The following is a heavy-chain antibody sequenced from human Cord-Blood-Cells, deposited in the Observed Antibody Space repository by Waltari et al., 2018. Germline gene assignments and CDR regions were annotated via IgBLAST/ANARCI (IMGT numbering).Heavy chain of an antibody. CDR2: FDPEDGET. J-gene: IGHJ4*02. Sequence: QVQLVQSGAEVKKPGASVKVSCKVSGYTLTELSMHWVRQAPGKGLEWMGGFDPEDGETIYAQQCQGRVTMTEDTSTDTAYMELSSLRSEDTAVYYCATAVQYCSSTSCYTRIFDYWGQGTLVTVSS. CDR3: ATAVQYCSSTSCYTRIFDY. D-gene: IGHD2-2*02. CDR1: GYTLTELS. V-gene: IGHV1-24*01.